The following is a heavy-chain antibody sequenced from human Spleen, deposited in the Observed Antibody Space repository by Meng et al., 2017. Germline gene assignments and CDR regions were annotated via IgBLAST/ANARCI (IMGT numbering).Heavy chain of an antibody. J-gene: IGHJ6*02. D-gene: IGHD3-10*01. CDR3: ATEGGRYYGSGNGGMDV. Sequence: ASVKVSCKASGYTFTSYYMHWVRQAPGQGLEWMGIINPCGGSTSYAQKFQGRVTMTRDTSTSTVYMELSSLRSEDTAVYYCATEGGRYYGSGNGGMDVWGQGTTVTVSS. V-gene: IGHV1-46*01. CDR1: GYTFTSYY. CDR2: INPCGGST.